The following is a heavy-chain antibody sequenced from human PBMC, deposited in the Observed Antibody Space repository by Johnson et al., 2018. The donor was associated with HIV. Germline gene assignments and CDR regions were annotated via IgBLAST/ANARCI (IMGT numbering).Heavy chain of an antibody. CDR3: AKDLVPLYDDFWSGPDDAVDI. J-gene: IGHJ3*02. V-gene: IGHV3-11*04. D-gene: IGHD3-3*01. CDR1: GFTFSDYY. CDR2: ITSSGTTI. Sequence: QVQLVESGGGVVQPGRSLRLSCAASGFTFSDYYMSWIRQAPGKGLEWVSYITSSGTTIYHVDSVKGRFTISRDNAKNSLYLQMNSLRAEDTAVYYCAKDLVPLYDDFWSGPDDAVDIWGQGTMVTVSS.